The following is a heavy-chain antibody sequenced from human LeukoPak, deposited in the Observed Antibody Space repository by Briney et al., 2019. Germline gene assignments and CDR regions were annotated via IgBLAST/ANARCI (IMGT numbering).Heavy chain of an antibody. CDR3: ARPLESYYYMDV. CDR2: ISSKNVI. J-gene: IGHJ6*03. CDR1: GFTFRRYS. D-gene: IGHD3-3*01. V-gene: IGHV3-48*04. Sequence: GGSLRLSCAASGFTFRRYSMNWVRQAPGKGLEWVSYISSKNVIYYADSVKGRFTISRDNAKNSLYLQMNSLRAEGTAVYYCARPLESYYYMDVWGKGTTVTVSS.